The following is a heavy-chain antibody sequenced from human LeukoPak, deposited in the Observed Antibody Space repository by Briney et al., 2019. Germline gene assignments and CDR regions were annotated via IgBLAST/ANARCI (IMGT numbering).Heavy chain of an antibody. V-gene: IGHV4-39*02. J-gene: IGHJ4*02. CDR1: GGSISSSSSY. CDR2: IYYGVNT. CDR3: ARDTHLEY. Sequence: SETLSLTCTVSGGSISSSSSYWGRIRQPPGKGLEWIGNIYYGVNTYYNPSLKSRVTISVDTSKNQFSLKLSSVTAADTAVYYCARDTHLEYWGQGTLVTVSS.